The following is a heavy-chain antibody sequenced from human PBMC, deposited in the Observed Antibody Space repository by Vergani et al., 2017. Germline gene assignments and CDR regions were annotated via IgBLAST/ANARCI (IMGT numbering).Heavy chain of an antibody. Sequence: QITLRESGPTLVKPTQTPTLTCTFSGFSLTTGGEGVGWIRQPPGRALEWLAFVYWNDDGRYSPSLKSRVTITKDTSKNEVILTMATMDPVDTATYYCVHRLGYFDWDGAFDVWGPGTMVTVSS. CDR2: VYWNDDG. J-gene: IGHJ3*01. CDR1: GFSLTTGGEG. D-gene: IGHD3-9*01. V-gene: IGHV2-5*01. CDR3: VHRLGYFDWDGAFDV.